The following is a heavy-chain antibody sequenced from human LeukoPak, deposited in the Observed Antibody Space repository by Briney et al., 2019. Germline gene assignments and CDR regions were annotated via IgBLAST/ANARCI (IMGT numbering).Heavy chain of an antibody. D-gene: IGHD3-22*01. J-gene: IGHJ4*02. CDR1: GFTFSSYA. V-gene: IGHV3-30*04. CDR3: ARDLFQYYCDSSGYPL. Sequence: GRSLRLSCAASGFTFSSYAMHWVRQAPGEGLEWVAVISYDGSNKYYADSVKGRFTISRDNSKNTLYPQMNSLRAEDTAVYYCARDLFQYYCDSSGYPLWGQGTLVTVSS. CDR2: ISYDGSNK.